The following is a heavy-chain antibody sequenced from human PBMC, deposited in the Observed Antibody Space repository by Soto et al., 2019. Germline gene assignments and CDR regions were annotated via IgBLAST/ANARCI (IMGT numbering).Heavy chain of an antibody. Sequence: GGSLRLSCAASGFTFSSYAMSWVRQAPGKGLEWVSAISGSGGSTYYADSVKGRFTISRDNSKNTLYLQMNSLRAEDTAVYYCAKSSRDFWSGYYYYYGMDVWGQGTRVTVSS. D-gene: IGHD3-3*01. V-gene: IGHV3-23*01. CDR3: AKSSRDFWSGYYYYYGMDV. CDR1: GFTFSSYA. J-gene: IGHJ6*02. CDR2: ISGSGGST.